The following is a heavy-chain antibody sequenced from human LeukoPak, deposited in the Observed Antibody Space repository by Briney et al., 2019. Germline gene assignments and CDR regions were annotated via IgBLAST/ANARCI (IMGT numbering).Heavy chain of an antibody. CDR2: ISSSGSTI. CDR1: GFTFSDYY. D-gene: IGHD1-26*01. Sequence: GGSLRLSCAASGFTFSDYYMSWIRQAPGKGLEWVSYISSSGSTIYYADSVKGRFTISRDNAKNSLYLQMNSLRAEDTAVYYCARDRARGSRTAESGCFQHWGQGTLVTVSS. CDR3: ARDRARGSRTAESGCFQH. V-gene: IGHV3-11*01. J-gene: IGHJ1*01.